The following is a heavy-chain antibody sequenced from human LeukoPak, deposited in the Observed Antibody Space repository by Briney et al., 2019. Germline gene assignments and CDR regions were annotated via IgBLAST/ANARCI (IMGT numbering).Heavy chain of an antibody. CDR2: ISYDGSNK. D-gene: IGHD3-22*01. Sequence: GGSLRLSCAASGFTFSSYAMHWVRQAPGKGLEWVAVISYDGSNKYYADSVKGRFTISRDNSKNTLYLQMNSLRAEDTAVYYCARDKEVVVITDAFDIWGQGTMVTVPS. CDR1: GFTFSSYA. CDR3: ARDKEVVVITDAFDI. V-gene: IGHV3-30*04. J-gene: IGHJ3*02.